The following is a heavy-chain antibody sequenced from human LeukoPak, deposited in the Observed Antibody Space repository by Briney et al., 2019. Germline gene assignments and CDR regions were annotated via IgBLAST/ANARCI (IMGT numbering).Heavy chain of an antibody. CDR1: GFKFSDHW. D-gene: IGHD2-8*01. CDR3: ARGAHVLMVYAPFDY. Sequence: GGSLRLSCVASGFKFSDHWMNWFRQAPGKGLVWVSSMSTDGSSTTYAESVRGRFTISRDNAKNTLYLQMNSLRAEDTAVYYCARGAHVLMVYAPFDYWGQGTLVTVSS. V-gene: IGHV3-74*03. J-gene: IGHJ4*02. CDR2: MSTDGSST.